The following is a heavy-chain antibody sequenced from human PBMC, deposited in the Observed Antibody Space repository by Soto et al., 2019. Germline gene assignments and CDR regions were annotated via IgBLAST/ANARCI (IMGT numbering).Heavy chain of an antibody. CDR1: GFTFSSYW. CDR3: ARVVSGWYYYYYMDV. CDR2: IKQDGSEK. D-gene: IGHD6-19*01. Sequence: EVQLVESGGGLVQPGGSLRLSCAASGFTFSSYWMSWVRQAPGKGLEWVANIKQDGSEKYYVDSVKGRFTISRDNAKNSLYLQMNSLRAEDTAVYYCARVVSGWYYYYYMDVWGKGTTVTVSS. V-gene: IGHV3-7*01. J-gene: IGHJ6*03.